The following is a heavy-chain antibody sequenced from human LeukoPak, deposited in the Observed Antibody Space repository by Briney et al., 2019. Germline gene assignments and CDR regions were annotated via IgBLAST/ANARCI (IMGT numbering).Heavy chain of an antibody. Sequence: GESLKISCQTSGYSFTTYWIGWVRQVPGKGLELLGIIYPGDSDTKYSPSFQGQVIISVDKSISTAYLEWSSLKASDTALYFCARHQGPPYCGPDYLGYFDYWGLGTLLTVSS. CDR1: GYSFTTYW. D-gene: IGHD2-21*02. J-gene: IGHJ4*02. CDR2: IYPGDSDT. CDR3: ARHQGPPYCGPDYLGYFDY. V-gene: IGHV5-51*01.